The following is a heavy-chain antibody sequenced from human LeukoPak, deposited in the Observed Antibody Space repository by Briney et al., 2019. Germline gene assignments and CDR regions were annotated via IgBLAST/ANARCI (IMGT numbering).Heavy chain of an antibody. V-gene: IGHV4-59*01. J-gene: IGHJ4*02. Sequence: SETLSLTCTVSGGSITSYYWSWIRQPPGKGLEWIGYIYYSGSTNCNPSLKSRVTISVDTSKNQFSLKLSSVTAADTAVYYCARGYLTGYYRAFYYWGQGTLVTVSS. D-gene: IGHD3-9*01. CDR1: GGSITSYY. CDR3: ARGYLTGYYRAFYY. CDR2: IYYSGST.